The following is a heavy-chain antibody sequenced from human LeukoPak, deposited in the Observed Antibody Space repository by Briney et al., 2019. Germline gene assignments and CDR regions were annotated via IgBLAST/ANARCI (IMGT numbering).Heavy chain of an antibody. Sequence: SVKVSCKASGGTFSSYAISWVRQAPGQGLEWMGRIIPILCIANYAQKFQGRVTITADKSTSTSYMEMSTLRSEDTAVYYCASSHGPGSYYNVRFDHWGQGTLVTVSS. D-gene: IGHD3-10*01. CDR2: IIPILCIA. J-gene: IGHJ4*02. CDR3: ASSHGPGSYYNVRFDH. V-gene: IGHV1-69*04. CDR1: GGTFSSYA.